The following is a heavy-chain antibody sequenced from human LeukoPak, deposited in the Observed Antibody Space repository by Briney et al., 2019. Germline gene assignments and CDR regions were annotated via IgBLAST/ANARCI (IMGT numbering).Heavy chain of an antibody. CDR1: GGSISSGDYY. CDR3: ARGPYGSGSYY. Sequence: SQTLSLTCTVSGGSISSGDYYWSWIRQPPGKGLEWIGYIYYSGTTYYDPSLKSRVTISVDTSKNQFSLKLTSVTAADTAVYFCARGPYGSGSYYWGQGTLVTVSS. V-gene: IGHV4-30-4*01. J-gene: IGHJ4*02. D-gene: IGHD3-10*01. CDR2: IYYSGTT.